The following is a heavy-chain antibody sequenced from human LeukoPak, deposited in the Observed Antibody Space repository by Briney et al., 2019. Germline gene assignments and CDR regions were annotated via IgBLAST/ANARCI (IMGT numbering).Heavy chain of an antibody. D-gene: IGHD6-13*01. CDR3: AKDKSSSWYWEGPFDY. V-gene: IGHV1-69*04. J-gene: IGHJ4*02. CDR1: GGTFSSYA. CDR2: IIPILGIA. Sequence: EASVKVSCKASGGTFSSYAISWVRQAPGQGLEWMGRIIPILGIANYAQKFQGRVTITADKSTSTAYMELSSLRSEDTAVYYCAKDKSSSWYWEGPFDYWGQGTLVTVSS.